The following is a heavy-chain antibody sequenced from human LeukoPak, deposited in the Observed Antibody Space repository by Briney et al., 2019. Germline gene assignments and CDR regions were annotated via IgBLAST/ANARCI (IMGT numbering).Heavy chain of an antibody. V-gene: IGHV1-69*04. J-gene: IGHJ4*02. CDR1: GGTFSSYA. D-gene: IGHD2-2*01. CDR2: IIPILGIA. Sequence: SVNVSCKASGGTFSSYAISWVRQAPGQGLEWMGRIIPILGIANYAQKFQGRVTITADKSTSTAYMELSSLRSEDTAVYYCARESVPIVVVPAALYYFDYWGQGTLVTVSS. CDR3: ARESVPIVVVPAALYYFDY.